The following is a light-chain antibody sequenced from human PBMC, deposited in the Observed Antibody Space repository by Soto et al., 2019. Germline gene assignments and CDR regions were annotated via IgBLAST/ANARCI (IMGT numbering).Light chain of an antibody. CDR2: DVS. CDR1: SCDVGGYNY. J-gene: IGLJ2*01. CDR3: CSYAGSYTL. Sequence: QSALTQPRSVSGSPGQSVTISCTGTSCDVGGYNYVSWYQQHPGKAPKLMIYDVSKRPSGVPDRFSGSKSGNTASLTISGLQAEDEADYYCCSYAGSYTLFGGGTKLTVL. V-gene: IGLV2-11*01.